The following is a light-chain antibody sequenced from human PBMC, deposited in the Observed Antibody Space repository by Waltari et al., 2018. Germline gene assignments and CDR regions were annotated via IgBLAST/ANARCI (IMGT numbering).Light chain of an antibody. CDR2: WAS. V-gene: IGKV4-1*01. CDR3: QQYYITPLS. CDR1: QSVLYSSDNRNY. J-gene: IGKJ4*01. Sequence: DIVMTQSPDSLAVSLGERATINCKSSQSVLYSSDNRNYLAWYQQKPGQPPNLLIYWASTRESGVPDRFSGSGSGTDFTLTTSSLQAEDVAVYYCQQYYITPLSFGGGTKVEIK.